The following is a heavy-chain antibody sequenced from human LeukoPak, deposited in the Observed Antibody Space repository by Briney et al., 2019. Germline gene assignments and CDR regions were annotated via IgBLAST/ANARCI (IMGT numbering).Heavy chain of an antibody. CDR1: GFYFSSYW. CDR3: ARDAAKGYYFDY. V-gene: IGHV3-7*01. J-gene: IGHJ4*02. CDR2: IKQDGSEK. Sequence: PGGSLRLSCAASGFYFSSYWMSWVRQAPGKGLEWVANIKQDGSEKYYVDSVKGRFTISRDNAKNSLHLQMNSLRAEDTAVYYCARDAAKGYYFDYWGQGTLVTVSS. D-gene: IGHD3-22*01.